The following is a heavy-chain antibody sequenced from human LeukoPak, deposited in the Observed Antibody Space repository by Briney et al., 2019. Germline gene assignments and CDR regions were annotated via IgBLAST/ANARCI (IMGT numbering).Heavy chain of an antibody. CDR2: ISYDGSNK. CDR3: ASDYDFWSGPGS. Sequence: GSLRLSCAASGFTFSSYGMHGVRPAPGKGLEWVAVISYDGSNKYYADSVKGRFTISRDNSKNTLYLQMNSLRAEDTAVYYCASDYDFWSGPGSWGQGTLVTVSS. J-gene: IGHJ4*02. D-gene: IGHD3-3*01. CDR1: GFTFSSYG. V-gene: IGHV3-30*03.